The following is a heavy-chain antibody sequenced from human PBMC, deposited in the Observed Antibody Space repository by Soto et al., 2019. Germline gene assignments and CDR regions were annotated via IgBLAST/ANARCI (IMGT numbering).Heavy chain of an antibody. J-gene: IGHJ5*02. CDR1: GFTFSSYA. D-gene: IGHD1-7*01. CDR3: AKDAPELELGNRGFDP. V-gene: IGHV3-23*01. CDR2: ISGSGGST. Sequence: GGSLRLSCAASGFTFSSYAMSWVRQAPGKGLEWVSAISGSGGSTYYADSVKGRFTISRDNSKNTLYLQMNSLRAEDTAVYYCAKDAPELELGNRGFDPWGQGTLVTVSS.